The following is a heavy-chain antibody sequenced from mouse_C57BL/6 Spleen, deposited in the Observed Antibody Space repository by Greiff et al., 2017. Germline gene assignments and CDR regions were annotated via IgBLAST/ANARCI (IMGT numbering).Heavy chain of an antibody. CDR2: IYPGSGST. Sequence: VQLQQPGAELVKPGASVTMSCKASGYTFTSYWITWVKQRPGQGLEWIGDIYPGSGSTNYNEKFKSKATLTVDTSSSTAYMQLSRLTSEDSAVYDCARRGGYGYDGAMDYWGKGTSVTVSS. J-gene: IGHJ4*01. CDR3: ARRGGYGYDGAMDY. D-gene: IGHD2-2*01. V-gene: IGHV1-55*01. CDR1: GYTFTSYW.